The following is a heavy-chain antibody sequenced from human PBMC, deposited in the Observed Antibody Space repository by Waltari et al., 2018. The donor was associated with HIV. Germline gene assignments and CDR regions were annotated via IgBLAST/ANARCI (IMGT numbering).Heavy chain of an antibody. CDR1: GFTFSSFS. Sequence: EVQLVVSGGGLVKPGGSLRHACAGSGFTFSSFSMNWVRQAPGKGLEWVASISSGSSFIDYADSVKGRFTISRDNAKNSLYLQMKSLRVEDTALYYCARALTNFGGFWGQGTLVTVSS. CDR2: ISSGSSFI. CDR3: ARALTNFGGF. D-gene: IGHD4-17*01. J-gene: IGHJ4*02. V-gene: IGHV3-21*01.